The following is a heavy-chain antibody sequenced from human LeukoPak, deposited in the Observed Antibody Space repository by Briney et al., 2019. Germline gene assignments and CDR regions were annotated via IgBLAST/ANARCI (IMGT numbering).Heavy chain of an antibody. V-gene: IGHV3-23*01. CDR1: GFTFSSYG. J-gene: IGHJ4*02. D-gene: IGHD3-10*01. CDR2: ISGSGAIT. Sequence: HAGGTLRLSCAASGFTFSSYGMSWVRQAPGKGLDWVSTISGSGAITYYADSVKGRFTISRDNSKNMLYLEVISLTADDTAVYYCAKDDAWLRFGEWSQGTLVTVSS. CDR3: AKDDAWLRFGE.